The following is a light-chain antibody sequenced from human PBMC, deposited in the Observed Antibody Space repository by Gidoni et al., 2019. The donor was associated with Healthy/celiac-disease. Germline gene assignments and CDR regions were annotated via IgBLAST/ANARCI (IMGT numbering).Light chain of an antibody. V-gene: IGLV3-1*01. CDR1: KLGDKY. CDR2: QVS. J-gene: IGLJ2*01. Sequence: SYELTQPPSVSVSPGQTASITSSGAKLGDKYAVWYQQKPGQSPLLVFYQVSKRPSGIPERFSGSNSWNTATLTISVTQAMDDADYYCQAWDSSTNVVFGGGTKLTVL. CDR3: QAWDSSTNVV.